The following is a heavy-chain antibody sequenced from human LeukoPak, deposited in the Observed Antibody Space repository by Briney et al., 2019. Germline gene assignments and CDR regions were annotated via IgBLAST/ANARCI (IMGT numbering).Heavy chain of an antibody. D-gene: IGHD6-19*01. V-gene: IGHV4-30-2*01. CDR1: GGSISSGGYY. CDR3: ATNPLAGY. J-gene: IGHJ4*02. Sequence: ASETLSLTCTVSGGSISSGGYYWSWIRQPPGKGLEWIGYIYHSGSTYYNPSLKSRVTISLDTSKNQFSLKLSSVTAADTAVYYCATNPLAGYWGQGTLVTASS. CDR2: IYHSGST.